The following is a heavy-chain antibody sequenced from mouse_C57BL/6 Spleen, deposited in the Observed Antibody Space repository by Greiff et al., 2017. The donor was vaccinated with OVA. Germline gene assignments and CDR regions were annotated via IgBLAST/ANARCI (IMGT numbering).Heavy chain of an antibody. J-gene: IGHJ4*01. D-gene: IGHD1-1*01. CDR2: INPSSGYT. Sequence: VQLQQSGAELAKPGASVKLSCKASGYTFTSYWMHWVNQRPGQGLEWIGYINPSSGYTKYNQKFKDKATLTADKSSSTAYMQLSSLTYEDSAVYDGARLNHYGSGYEEFYAMDYWGQGTSVTVSS. V-gene: IGHV1-7*01. CDR3: ARLNHYGSGYEEFYAMDY. CDR1: GYTFTSYW.